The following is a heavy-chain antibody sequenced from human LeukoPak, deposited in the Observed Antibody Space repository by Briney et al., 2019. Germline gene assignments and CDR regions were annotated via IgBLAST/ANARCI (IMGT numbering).Heavy chain of an antibody. D-gene: IGHD6-19*01. Sequence: GASVKVSCKAFGYTFIGYYMHWVRQAPGQGLEWMGIINPSGGSTSYAQKFQGRVTMTRDTSTSTVYMELSSLRSEDTAVYYCARDSDSSGPSSYWGQGTLVTVSS. CDR2: INPSGGST. CDR3: ARDSDSSGPSSY. CDR1: GYTFIGYY. J-gene: IGHJ4*02. V-gene: IGHV1-46*01.